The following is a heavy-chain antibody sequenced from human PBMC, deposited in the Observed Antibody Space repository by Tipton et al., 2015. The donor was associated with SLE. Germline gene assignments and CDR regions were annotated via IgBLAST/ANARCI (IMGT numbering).Heavy chain of an antibody. CDR2: IYTSGST. V-gene: IGHV4-61*02. J-gene: IGHJ4*02. D-gene: IGHD6-6*01. CDR3: ARYRGYSSSSPPFDY. Sequence: TLSLTCTVSGGSISSGSYYWSWIRQPAGKGLEWIGRIYTSGSTNYNPSLKSRVTISVDTSKDQFSLKLSSVTAADTAVYYCARYRGYSSSSPPFDYWGQGTLVTVSS. CDR1: GGSISSGSYY.